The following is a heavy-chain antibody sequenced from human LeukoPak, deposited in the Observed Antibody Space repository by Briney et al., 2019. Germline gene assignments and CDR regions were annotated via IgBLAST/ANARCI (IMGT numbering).Heavy chain of an antibody. V-gene: IGHV3-9*01. D-gene: IGHD3-3*01. J-gene: IGHJ4*02. CDR2: ISWNSGSI. CDR1: GFTFSSYA. CDR3: AKADRDFWSGSDY. Sequence: GGSLRLSCAASGFTFSSYAMHWVRQAPGKGLEWVSGISWNSGSIGYADSVKGRFTISRDNAKNSLYLRMNSLRAEDTALYYCAKADRDFWSGSDYWGQGTLVTVSS.